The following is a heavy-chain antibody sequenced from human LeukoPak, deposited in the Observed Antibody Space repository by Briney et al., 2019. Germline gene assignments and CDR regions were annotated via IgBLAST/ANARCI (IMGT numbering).Heavy chain of an antibody. CDR2: ISGGGGST. D-gene: IGHD1-26*01. J-gene: IGHJ4*02. CDR3: AKDQDGGSYFDY. CDR1: GFTFSSYA. Sequence: QPGGSLRLSCAASGFTFSSYAMSWVRQAPGKGLEWVSSISGGGGSTFYADSVKGRFTISRDNSKNTLYLQMNSLRAEDTAVYYCAKDQDGGSYFDYWGQGTLVTVSS. V-gene: IGHV3-23*01.